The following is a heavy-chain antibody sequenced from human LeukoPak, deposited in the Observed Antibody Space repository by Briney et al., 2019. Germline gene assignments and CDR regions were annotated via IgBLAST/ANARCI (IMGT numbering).Heavy chain of an antibody. V-gene: IGHV4-39*01. CDR1: GSSISSNSYS. CDR3: ARYASSGYYRYYFDY. D-gene: IGHD3-22*01. J-gene: IGHJ4*02. Sequence: SETLSLTCTVSGSSISSNSYSWGWIRQPPGKGLEWIGNIKYSGSTYYNPSLKSRVTISEDTSKFQFSLNLTTVTAADTAVYYCARYASSGYYRYYFDYWGQGTLVTVSS. CDR2: IKYSGST.